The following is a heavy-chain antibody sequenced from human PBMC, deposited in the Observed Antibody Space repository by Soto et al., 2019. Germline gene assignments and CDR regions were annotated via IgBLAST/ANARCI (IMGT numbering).Heavy chain of an antibody. CDR1: GGSVYIAVDY. V-gene: IGHV4-31*03. J-gene: IGHJ5*02. Sequence: SESLALTCTVSGGSVYIAVDYWSWIRQHPGKGLEWIGYIFYSGTTYYNPSLKSRVTISVDTSKNQFSLKLSSVTAADTAVYYCARSVDPWGQGTLVTVSS. CDR2: IFYSGTT. CDR3: ARSVDP.